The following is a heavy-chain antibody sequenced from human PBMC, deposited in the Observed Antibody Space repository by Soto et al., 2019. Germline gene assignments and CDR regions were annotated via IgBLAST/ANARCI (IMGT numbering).Heavy chain of an antibody. CDR1: GGTFSSYA. D-gene: IGHD6-19*01. J-gene: IGHJ4*02. CDR3: AGDLGSSGWYYRGGARFDY. CDR2: IIPIFGTA. V-gene: IGHV1-69*01. Sequence: QVQLVQSGAEVKKPGSSVKVSCKASGGTFSSYAISWVRQAPGQGLEWMGGIIPIFGTANYAQKFQGRVTITADECTGTAYMGLSSLRSEDTAVYYWAGDLGSSGWYYRGGARFDYWGQGTLVTVSS.